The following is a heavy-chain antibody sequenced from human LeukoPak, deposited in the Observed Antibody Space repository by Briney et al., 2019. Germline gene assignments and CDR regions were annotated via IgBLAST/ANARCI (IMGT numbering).Heavy chain of an antibody. CDR3: ARDRSGLHY. CDR2: IGTAGDT. J-gene: IGHJ4*02. CDR1: GFTFSSSD. V-gene: IGHV3-13*01. Sequence: PGGSLRLSCAASGFTFSSSDMHWARQAAGKGLEWISAIGTAGDTYYAGSVKGRFTVSRENAKNSLYLQMNSLRAGDTAVYYCARDRSGLHYWGQGTLVTVSS. D-gene: IGHD3-3*01.